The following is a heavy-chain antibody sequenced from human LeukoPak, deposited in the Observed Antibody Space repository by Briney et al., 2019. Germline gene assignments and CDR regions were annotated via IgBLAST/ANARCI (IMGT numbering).Heavy chain of an antibody. J-gene: IGHJ5*02. V-gene: IGHV3-21*01. CDR2: ISSSSSYI. CDR1: GFTFSSYS. D-gene: IGHD3-3*01. Sequence: GGSLRLSCAASGFTFSSYSMNWVRQAPGKGLEWVSSISSSSSYIYYADSVKGLFTISRDNAKNSLYLQMNSLRAEDTAVYYCASTDITIFGHTPGWFDPWGQGTLVTVSS. CDR3: ASTDITIFGHTPGWFDP.